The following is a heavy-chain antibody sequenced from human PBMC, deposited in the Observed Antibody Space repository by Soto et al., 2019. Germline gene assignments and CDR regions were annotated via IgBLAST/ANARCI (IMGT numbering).Heavy chain of an antibody. Sequence: SQTLPLTCAVYGGSFSGYYCSWIRQPPGKGLEWIGEINHSGSTNYNPSLKSRVTISVDTCKNQLSLKLSSVTAADTAVYYCARDEGSGYYRDAFGFLGKGTMVTV. CDR1: GGSFSGYY. J-gene: IGHJ3*01. V-gene: IGHV4-34*01. CDR2: INHSGST. CDR3: ARDEGSGYYRDAFGF. D-gene: IGHD3-22*01.